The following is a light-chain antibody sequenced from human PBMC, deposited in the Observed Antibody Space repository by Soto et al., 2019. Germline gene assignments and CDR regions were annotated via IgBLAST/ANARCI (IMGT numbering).Light chain of an antibody. J-gene: IGKJ3*01. CDR3: QQSYSAPRFS. CDR2: AAS. CDR1: QSISTY. V-gene: IGKV1-39*01. Sequence: DIQMTQSPSSLSASVGDSVTITCRASQSISTYLNWYQQKPGKAPNLLIYAASSLQSGVPSRFSGSGSGTDFTLTISSLQPEDFATYYCQQSYSAPRFSFGPGTKVHIK.